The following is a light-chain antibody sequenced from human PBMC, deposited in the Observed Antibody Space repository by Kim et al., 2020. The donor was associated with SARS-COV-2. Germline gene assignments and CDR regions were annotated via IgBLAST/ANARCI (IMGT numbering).Light chain of an antibody. CDR3: QKYNGAPWK. V-gene: IGKV1-27*01. J-gene: IGKJ1*01. CDR2: AAS. CDR1: QGISKD. Sequence: ASVGDRVTITCRASQGISKDLAWYQQKPGNAPKLLIFAASALQSGVPTRFSGSGSGTDFTLTISSLQPEDVATYYCQKYNGAPWKFGQGTKVDIK.